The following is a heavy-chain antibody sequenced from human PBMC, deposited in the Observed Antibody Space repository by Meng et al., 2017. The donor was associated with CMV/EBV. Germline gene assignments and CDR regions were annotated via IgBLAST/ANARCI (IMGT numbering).Heavy chain of an antibody. Sequence: SVKVSCKASGGTFSSYAISWVRQAPGQGLEWMGGIIPIFGTANYAQKFQGRVTITTDESTSTAYMELSSLRSEDTAVYYCASNVVPAAMDYYYYGMDVWGQGATVTVSS. CDR1: GGTFSSYA. V-gene: IGHV1-69*05. D-gene: IGHD2-2*01. CDR2: IIPIFGTA. J-gene: IGHJ6*02. CDR3: ASNVVPAAMDYYYYGMDV.